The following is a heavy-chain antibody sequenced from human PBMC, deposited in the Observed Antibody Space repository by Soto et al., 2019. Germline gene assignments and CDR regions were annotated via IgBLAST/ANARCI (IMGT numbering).Heavy chain of an antibody. CDR2: IYSGGST. CDR1: GFTVSSNY. J-gene: IGHJ3*02. Sequence: EVQLVESGGGLVQPGGSLRLSCAASGFTVSSNYMSWVRQAPGKGLEWVSVIYSGGSTYYADSVKGRFTISRDNSKNTLYLQMNILRAEDTAVYYCAREGGYCSGGSCYSCVMDAFDIWGQGTMVTVSS. CDR3: AREGGYCSGGSCYSCVMDAFDI. V-gene: IGHV3-66*01. D-gene: IGHD2-15*01.